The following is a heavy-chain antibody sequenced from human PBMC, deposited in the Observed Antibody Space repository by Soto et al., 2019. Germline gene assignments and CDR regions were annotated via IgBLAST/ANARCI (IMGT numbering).Heavy chain of an antibody. CDR3: ARDPFIAAAGPYYFDF. D-gene: IGHD6-13*01. V-gene: IGHV3-30*09. J-gene: IGHJ4*02. CDR1: GCSVSSYA. Sequence: PGGSVRISCACSGCSVSSYARHWVRQAPGKGLEWVAAISYDGSNRYYVDSVKGRFAISRDNSKNTLNLQMNSLRPEDTAVYYCARDPFIAAAGPYYFDFWGRGTPVPGSS. CDR2: ISYDGSNR.